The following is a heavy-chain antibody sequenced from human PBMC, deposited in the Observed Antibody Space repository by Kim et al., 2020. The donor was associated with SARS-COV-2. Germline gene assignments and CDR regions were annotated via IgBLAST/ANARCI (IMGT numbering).Heavy chain of an antibody. J-gene: IGHJ3*02. Sequence: KDYGASVRGRLTISRDNAKNSLYRQVNSLSAEDTAVYYCARKGNAFDIWGQGTMVTVSS. CDR2: K. CDR3: ARKGNAFDI. V-gene: IGHV3-7*03.